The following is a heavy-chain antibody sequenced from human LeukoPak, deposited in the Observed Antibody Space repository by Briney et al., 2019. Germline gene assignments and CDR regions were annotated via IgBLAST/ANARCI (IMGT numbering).Heavy chain of an antibody. Sequence: ASVKVSCKASGYTFTSYYMHWVRQAPGQGLEWMGIINPSGGSTSYAQKFQGRVTITADESTSTAYMELSSLRSEDTAVYYCARGPRIQRHNGYFDYWGQGTLVTVSS. V-gene: IGHV1-46*01. CDR2: INPSGGST. J-gene: IGHJ4*02. CDR3: ARGPRIQRHNGYFDY. CDR1: GYTFTSYY. D-gene: IGHD2-21*01.